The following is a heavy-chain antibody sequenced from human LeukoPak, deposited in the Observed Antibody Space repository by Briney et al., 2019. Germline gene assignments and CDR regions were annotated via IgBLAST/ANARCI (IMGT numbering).Heavy chain of an antibody. D-gene: IGHD3-10*01. CDR2: ISEGGDYT. CDR1: GSIASNYV. Sequence: GGFLRLPCAASGSIASNYVMSWVRQAPGKGLEWVSGISEGGDYTRNLDSVEGRLFISRDNSRNILYLQMTSPRVEDTAVYYCAAAERVRGVIFWGQGTLVTVSS. CDR3: AAAERVRGVIF. V-gene: IGHV3-23*01. J-gene: IGHJ4*02.